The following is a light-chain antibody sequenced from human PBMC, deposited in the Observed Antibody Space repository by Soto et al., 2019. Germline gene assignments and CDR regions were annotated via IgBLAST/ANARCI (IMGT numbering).Light chain of an antibody. V-gene: IGLV1-47*01. J-gene: IGLJ3*02. CDR2: RNN. CDR1: RSNIGSNY. Sequence: QSVLTQPPSASGTPGQRVTISCSGSRSNIGSNYVYWYQQLPGTAPKVLIYRNNQRPSGVPDRFSGSKSGTSASLAISGLRSEDEADYYCATWEDNLTARVFGGGTKLTVL. CDR3: ATWEDNLTARV.